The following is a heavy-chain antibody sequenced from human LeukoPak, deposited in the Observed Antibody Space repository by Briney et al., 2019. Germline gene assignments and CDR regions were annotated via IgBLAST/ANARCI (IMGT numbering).Heavy chain of an antibody. CDR2: ISSSGGNI. Sequence: GGSLRLSCAASGFTFSDYYMSWIRQAPGKGLEWVSYISSSGGNIYYADSVKGRFTISRDNAKNSLYLQMNSLRAEDTAVYYCARDRTRLPIFDYWGQGTLVTVSS. CDR3: ARDRTRLPIFDY. CDR1: GFTFSDYY. D-gene: IGHD1-7*01. J-gene: IGHJ4*02. V-gene: IGHV3-11*01.